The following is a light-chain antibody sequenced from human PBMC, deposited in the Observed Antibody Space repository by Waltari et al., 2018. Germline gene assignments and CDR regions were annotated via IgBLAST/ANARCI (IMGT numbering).Light chain of an antibody. CDR3: CSYAGNYIWV. CDR1: SSDIGRYDI. CDR2: DVN. V-gene: IGLV2-23*02. Sequence: QSALTQPAAVSGSPGQSVTISCTGASSDIGRYDIVSWYQQHPGNAPKLVIYDVNKRPSGVSDRFSGSKSGDTASLTISGLHFEDEADYYCCSYAGNYIWVFGGGTRLTVL. J-gene: IGLJ3*02.